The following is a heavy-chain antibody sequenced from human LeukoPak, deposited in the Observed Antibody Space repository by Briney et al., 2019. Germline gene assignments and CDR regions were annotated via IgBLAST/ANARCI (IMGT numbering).Heavy chain of an antibody. J-gene: IGHJ4*02. CDR2: VNLQGST. CDR3: AREGGPYRPLDY. CDR1: GGSISDTNW. V-gene: IGHV4-4*02. Sequence: PSGTLSLTCGVSGGSISDTNWWTWFRQPPGKGLEWIGEVNLQGSTNYNPSLKSRVAISVDKSENHISLKLTSVTAADTAVYYCAREGGPYRPLDYSGQGTLVTVAP.